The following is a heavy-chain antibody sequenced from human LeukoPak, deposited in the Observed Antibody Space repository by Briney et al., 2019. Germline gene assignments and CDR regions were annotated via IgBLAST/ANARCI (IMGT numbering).Heavy chain of an antibody. CDR1: GYSFTSYW. CDR2: IYPGDSDT. J-gene: IGHJ6*02. Sequence: GGSLQISCKGSGYSFTSYWIGWVRQLPGKGLEWMGIIYPGDSDTRYSPSFQGQVTISADKSISTAYLQWSSLEASDTAIYYCARPSSYYFGMDVWGQGTTVTVSS. V-gene: IGHV5-51*01. CDR3: ARPSSYYFGMDV.